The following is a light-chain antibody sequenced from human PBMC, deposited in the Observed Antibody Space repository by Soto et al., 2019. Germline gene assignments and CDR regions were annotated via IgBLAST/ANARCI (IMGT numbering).Light chain of an antibody. V-gene: IGKV1-33*01. CDR1: QDIRNF. Sequence: DIQMTQSPSSLSASEGDRVTITCQASQDIRNFLNWFQQKPGKAPNLLIHDASDLDTGVPSRFSGSGSGTHFTFTINGLQAEDVATYYCQQFDNPPFTFGPGTKVEIK. J-gene: IGKJ3*01. CDR3: QQFDNPPFT. CDR2: DAS.